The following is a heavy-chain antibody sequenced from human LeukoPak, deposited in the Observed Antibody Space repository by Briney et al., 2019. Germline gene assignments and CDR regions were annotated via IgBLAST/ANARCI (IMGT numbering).Heavy chain of an antibody. CDR1: GFTFSSYA. Sequence: PGGSLRLSCAASGFTFSSYAMSWVRQAPGKGLEWVSAISGSGGSTYYAASVKGRFTISRDNSKNPLYLQMNSLRAEDTAVYYCAKGRAGDYGGKPRQGYWGQGTLVTVSS. V-gene: IGHV3-23*01. J-gene: IGHJ4*02. D-gene: IGHD4-23*01. CDR3: AKGRAGDYGGKPRQGY. CDR2: ISGSGGST.